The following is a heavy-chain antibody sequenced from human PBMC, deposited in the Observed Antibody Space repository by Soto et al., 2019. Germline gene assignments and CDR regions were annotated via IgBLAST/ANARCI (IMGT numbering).Heavy chain of an antibody. CDR1: GGSLSSYY. V-gene: IGHV4-59*01. D-gene: IGHD3-22*01. CDR2: IYYSGSP. J-gene: IGHJ4*02. CDR3: AGISSRYYYDRSSYFDD. Sequence: SETLSLTCSLSGGSLSSYYCSWIRQPPGKGLAWIGHIYYSGSPNYTPTLKSRVTISIGTSKIQFSLKLCSVTAAVTAVYYCAGISSRYYYDRSSYFDDWGQRTLVTVSS.